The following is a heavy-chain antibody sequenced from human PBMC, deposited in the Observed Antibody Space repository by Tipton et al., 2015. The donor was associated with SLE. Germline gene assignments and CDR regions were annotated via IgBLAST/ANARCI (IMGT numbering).Heavy chain of an antibody. V-gene: IGHV4-4*02. Sequence: TLSLTCAVSGGSINSYNWWTWVRQPPGKGLEWIGEIYHSGTTNYNPSLKSRITISLGKSNNHFSLRLSSLTAADTTVSYCSRRPDYSNYYFFRMDVWGQGTTVTVSS. CDR2: IYHSGTT. J-gene: IGHJ6*02. D-gene: IGHD4-11*01. CDR1: GGSINSYNW. CDR3: SRRPDYSNYYFFRMDV.